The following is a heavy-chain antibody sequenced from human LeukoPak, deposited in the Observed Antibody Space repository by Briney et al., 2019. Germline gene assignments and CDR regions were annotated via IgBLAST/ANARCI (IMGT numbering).Heavy chain of an antibody. CDR1: GVSLRTFEDH. D-gene: IGHD3-10*01. CDR2: TSNNDYP. Sequence: PSETLSLTCTVSGVSLRTFEDHCTCGRQHPEKGLECVGYTSNNDYPGSNPSLKSPVTITLHMSKNQYSSKLRSVTAADTAVYYCAREPTQPLRFGEFHPFDNWGQGTLATVSS. CDR3: AREPTQPLRFGEFHPFDN. J-gene: IGHJ4*02. V-gene: IGHV4-31*01.